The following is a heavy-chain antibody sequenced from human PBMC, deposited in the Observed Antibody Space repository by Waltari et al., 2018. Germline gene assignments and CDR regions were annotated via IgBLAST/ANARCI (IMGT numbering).Heavy chain of an antibody. D-gene: IGHD3-3*01. V-gene: IGHV3-23*01. Sequence: EVHLLESGGDLVQPGGSLRLSCVASGSTFSSYAMTCVRLAPGKGLGWVSSISGDSVSTDYADSVRGRFTSFRDNSKDTVYLQMDSLRGEDGGLYFCAKCHSGSPTIFGVIYYGLEVWGQGTTVTVSS. CDR1: GSTFSSYA. CDR2: ISGDSVST. CDR3: AKCHSGSPTIFGVIYYGLEV. J-gene: IGHJ6*02.